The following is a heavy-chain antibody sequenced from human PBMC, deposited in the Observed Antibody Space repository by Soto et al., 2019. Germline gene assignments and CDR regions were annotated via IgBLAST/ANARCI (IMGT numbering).Heavy chain of an antibody. Sequence: SETLSLTCTVSGGSISGYYWSWIRQPPGKGLEWIGYMYNTGSTVYNPSFKSRVTISVDTSKNQFSLKLNSVTAADTAVYYCAGQPTAGSYYDLGSYYYHYAMDVWGQGTTVTVSS. CDR1: GGSISGYY. CDR3: AGQPTAGSYYDLGSYYYHYAMDV. CDR2: MYNTGST. D-gene: IGHD3-10*01. J-gene: IGHJ6*02. V-gene: IGHV4-59*01.